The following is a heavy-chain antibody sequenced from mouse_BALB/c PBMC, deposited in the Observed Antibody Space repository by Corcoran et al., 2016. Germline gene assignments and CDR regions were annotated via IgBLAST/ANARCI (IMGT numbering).Heavy chain of an antibody. CDR2: IDPFNGGT. CDR1: GYSFTSYY. Sequence: EIQLQQSGPELMKPGASVKISCKASGYSFTSYYMHWVKQSHGKSLERIGYIDPFNGGTSYNQKFKGKATLTVDKSSSTAYMHLSSLTSEDSAVYYCARMITNYAMDYWGQGTSVTVSS. CDR3: ARMITNYAMDY. V-gene: IGHV1S135*01. D-gene: IGHD2-4*01. J-gene: IGHJ4*01.